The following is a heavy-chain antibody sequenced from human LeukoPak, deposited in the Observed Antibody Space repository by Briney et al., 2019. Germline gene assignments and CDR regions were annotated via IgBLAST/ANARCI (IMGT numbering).Heavy chain of an antibody. V-gene: IGHV1-8*01. Sequence: ASVKVSCKASGYTFTSYDINWVRQATGQGLEWMGWMNPNSGNTGYAQKFQGRVIMTRDTSISTAYMEVSRLRSDDTAVYYCARDGVGYWGQGTLVTVSS. CDR3: ARDGVGY. D-gene: IGHD3-16*01. CDR2: MNPNSGNT. J-gene: IGHJ4*02. CDR1: GYTFTSYD.